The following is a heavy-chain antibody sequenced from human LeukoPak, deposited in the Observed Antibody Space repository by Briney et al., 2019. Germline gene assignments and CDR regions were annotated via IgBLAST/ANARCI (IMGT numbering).Heavy chain of an antibody. V-gene: IGHV3-23*01. Sequence: PGGSLRLSCAASEFTFSNYAMNWVRQAPGKGLEWVSGISGSGGSTYYADSVKGRFTISRDNAKKSLYLQMNSLRAEDTAVYYCARDNYDSSGYYFDWGQGTLVTVSS. D-gene: IGHD3-22*01. CDR2: ISGSGGST. CDR3: ARDNYDSSGYYFD. J-gene: IGHJ4*02. CDR1: EFTFSNYA.